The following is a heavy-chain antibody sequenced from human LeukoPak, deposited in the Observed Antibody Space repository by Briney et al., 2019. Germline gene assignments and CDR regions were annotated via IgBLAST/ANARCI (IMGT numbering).Heavy chain of an antibody. J-gene: IGHJ5*02. Sequence: GASVKVSCKASGYSFSSYHIHWVRQAPGQGLEWMGIIHSSGDTTSFAQKFQGRVTMTRDTSISTAYMELSRLRSDDTAVYYCARGSNWGWIWFDPWGQGTLVTVSS. V-gene: IGHV1-46*01. D-gene: IGHD7-27*01. CDR2: IHSSGDTT. CDR3: ARGSNWGWIWFDP. CDR1: GYSFSSYH.